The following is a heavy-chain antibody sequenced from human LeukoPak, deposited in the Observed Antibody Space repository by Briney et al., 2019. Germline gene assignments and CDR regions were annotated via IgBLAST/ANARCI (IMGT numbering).Heavy chain of an antibody. CDR1: GGSISSYY. Sequence: KPSETLSLTCTVSGGSISSYYWSWIRQPPGKGLEWIGYIYYSGSTNYNPSLKSRVTISVDTSKNQFSLKLSSVTAADTAVYYCARGRGQQLSCWFDPWGQGTLVTVSS. J-gene: IGHJ5*02. CDR3: ARGRGQQLSCWFDP. V-gene: IGHV4-59*01. CDR2: IYYSGST. D-gene: IGHD6-13*01.